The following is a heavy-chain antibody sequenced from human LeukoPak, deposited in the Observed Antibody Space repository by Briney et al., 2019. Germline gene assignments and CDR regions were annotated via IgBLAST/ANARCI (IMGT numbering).Heavy chain of an antibody. CDR1: GYTFTGSN. Sequence: ASVWVSCEASGYTFTGSNMHWVRHAPGPGLGWVGWINPKSGGTNSAQTFQGSVTMTRDTSISTAYTELSRLRSDDTAVYYCALLGYGSSTRCYKLNDYWGQGTLVTVSS. CDR3: ALLGYGSSTRCYKLNDY. V-gene: IGHV1-2*04. J-gene: IGHJ4*02. CDR2: INPKSGGT. D-gene: IGHD2-2*02.